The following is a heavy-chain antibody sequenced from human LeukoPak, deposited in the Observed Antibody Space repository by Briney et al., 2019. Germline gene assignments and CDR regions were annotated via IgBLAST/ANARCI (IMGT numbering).Heavy chain of an antibody. CDR3: AKARERWLQAGGLDY. D-gene: IGHD5-24*01. Sequence: GGSLRLSCAASGFTFSSSAMSWVRQAPGKGLEWVAVISYDGSNKYYADSVKGRFTISRDNSKNTLYLQMNSLRAEDTAVYYCAKARERWLQAGGLDYWGQGTLVTVSS. J-gene: IGHJ4*02. CDR2: ISYDGSNK. V-gene: IGHV3-30*18. CDR1: GFTFSSSA.